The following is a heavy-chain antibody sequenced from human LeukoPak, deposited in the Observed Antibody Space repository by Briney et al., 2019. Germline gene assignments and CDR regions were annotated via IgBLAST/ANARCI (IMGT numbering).Heavy chain of an antibody. Sequence: GGSLRLSCTVSGFTVSSNSMSWVRQAPGKGLEWVSFIYSDNTHYSDSVKGRFTISRDNAKNSLYLQMNSLRAEDTALYYCAKDIGYDYVWGSYSDYWGQGTLVTVSS. V-gene: IGHV3-53*05. CDR1: GFTVSSNS. CDR3: AKDIGYDYVWGSYSDY. J-gene: IGHJ4*02. D-gene: IGHD3-16*01. CDR2: IYSDNT.